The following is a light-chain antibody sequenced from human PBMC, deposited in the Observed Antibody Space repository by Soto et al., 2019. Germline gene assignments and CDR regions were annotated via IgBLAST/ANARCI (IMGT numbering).Light chain of an antibody. Sequence: EIVLTQSPATLSLSPGERATLSCRASQSVSKYLAWYQQKPGQAPRLLIHDASNRATGIPARFSGSGSGTEFTLNISSLEPEDFGVYYCQQRSNWPQITVGGGTKVEI. J-gene: IGKJ4*01. V-gene: IGKV3-11*01. CDR3: QQRSNWPQIT. CDR2: DAS. CDR1: QSVSKY.